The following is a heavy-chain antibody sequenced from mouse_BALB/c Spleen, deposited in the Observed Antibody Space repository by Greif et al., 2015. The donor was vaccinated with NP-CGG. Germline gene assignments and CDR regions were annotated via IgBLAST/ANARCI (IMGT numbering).Heavy chain of an antibody. J-gene: IGHJ2*01. CDR1: GYSFTGYY. CDR3: ARSGSSHYFDY. D-gene: IGHD1-1*01. V-gene: IGHV1-26*01. Sequence: EVQLQQSGPELVKPGASVKISCKASGYSFTGYYMHWVKQSHVKSLEWIGRINPYNGATSYNQNFKDKASLTVDKSSSTAYMELHSLASEDSAVYYCARSGSSHYFDYWGQGTTLTVSS. CDR2: INPYNGAT.